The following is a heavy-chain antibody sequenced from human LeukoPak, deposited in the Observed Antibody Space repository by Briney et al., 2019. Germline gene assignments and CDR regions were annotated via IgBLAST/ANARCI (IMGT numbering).Heavy chain of an antibody. D-gene: IGHD3-10*01. J-gene: IGHJ6*03. V-gene: IGHV1-46*01. Sequence: ASVTVSCKASGYTFTSYYMHWVRQAPGQGLEWMGIINPSGGSTSYAQKFQGRVTMTRDTSTSTVYMELSSLRSEDTAVYYCARDGAHITMVRGVITRYYYYYMDVWGKGTTVTISS. CDR3: ARDGAHITMVRGVITRYYYYYMDV. CDR1: GYTFTSYY. CDR2: INPSGGST.